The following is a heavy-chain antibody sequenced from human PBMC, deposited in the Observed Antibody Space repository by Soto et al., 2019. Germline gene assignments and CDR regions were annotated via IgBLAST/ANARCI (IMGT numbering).Heavy chain of an antibody. CDR1: GFTFSSRA. CDR2: ISSSSSNI. V-gene: IGHV3-48*02. CDR3: ASDRSLGSNWYYYLES. J-gene: IGHJ4*02. Sequence: GSLRPSCTASGFTFSSRAMNWVRQFPGRGLEWVSYISSSSSNIDYADSVKGRFTVSRDNAKNSLYLQMNTLRDEDTAVYYCASDRSLGSNWYYYLESWGQGTLVTVSS. D-gene: IGHD1-20*01.